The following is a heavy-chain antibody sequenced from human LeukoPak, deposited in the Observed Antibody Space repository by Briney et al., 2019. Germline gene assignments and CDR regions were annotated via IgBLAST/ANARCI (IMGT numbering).Heavy chain of an antibody. CDR3: AKGVHYYYDSSGYAYFQH. J-gene: IGHJ1*01. CDR2: ISYDGSNK. CDR1: GFTFSSYG. D-gene: IGHD3-22*01. V-gene: IGHV3-30*18. Sequence: GSLRLSCAASGFTFSSYGMHWVRQAPGKGLEWVAVISYDGSNKYYADSVKGRFTISRDNSKNTLYLQMNSLRAEDTAVYYCAKGVHYYYDSSGYAYFQHWGQGTLVTVSS.